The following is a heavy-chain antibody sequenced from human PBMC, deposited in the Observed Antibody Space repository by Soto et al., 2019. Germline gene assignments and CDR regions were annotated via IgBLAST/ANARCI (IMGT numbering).Heavy chain of an antibody. CDR1: GGSISSYY. J-gene: IGHJ3*02. CDR2: IYYSGST. Sequence: QVQLQESGPGLVKPSETLSLTCTVSGGSISSYYWSWIRQPPGKGLEWIGYIYYSGSTNYNPSLKSRVTITVETSKNQFALKRGSVTAADTAVYYCARGYGHDFDIWGQGTVVTVSS. CDR3: ARGYGHDFDI. D-gene: IGHD6-13*01. V-gene: IGHV4-59*08.